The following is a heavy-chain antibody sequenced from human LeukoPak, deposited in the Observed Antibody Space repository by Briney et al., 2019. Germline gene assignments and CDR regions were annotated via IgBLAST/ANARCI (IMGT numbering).Heavy chain of an antibody. D-gene: IGHD5-18*01. CDR2: IYPGDSDT. J-gene: IGHJ4*02. CDR3: ARGVDTAMVTFDY. Sequence: GEPLKISCKGSGYSFTSYWIGWVRQMPGKGLGWMGIIYPGDSDTRYSPSFQGQVTISADKSISTAYLQWSSLKASDTAMYYCARGVDTAMVTFDYWGQGTLVAVSS. V-gene: IGHV5-51*01. CDR1: GYSFTSYW.